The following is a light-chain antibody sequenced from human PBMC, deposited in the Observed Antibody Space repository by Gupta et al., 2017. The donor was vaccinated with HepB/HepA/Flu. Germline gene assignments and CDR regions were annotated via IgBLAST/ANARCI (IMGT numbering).Light chain of an antibody. Sequence: DIVMTQSPDSLAVSLGERATINCKSSQSVLRSANNNNYLAWYQQKPGQPPKLLIYWASTRESGVPDRFSGSGSGTDFTLTSSSLQAEDVAVYYCQQYYSSPLTFGGGTKVEIK. CDR3: QQYYSSPLT. CDR2: WAS. CDR1: QSVLRSANNNNY. J-gene: IGKJ4*01. V-gene: IGKV4-1*01.